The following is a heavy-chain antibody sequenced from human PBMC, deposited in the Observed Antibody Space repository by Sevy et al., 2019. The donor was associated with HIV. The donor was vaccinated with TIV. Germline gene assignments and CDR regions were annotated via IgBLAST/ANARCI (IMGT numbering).Heavy chain of an antibody. Sequence: GGSLRLSCAASGFTFGIYDMHWVRQAPGKGLEWLAIISYDGSYKYYADSVKGRFTMSRDNSKNTLFLQMNSLRPEDTAVYYCAKKSANYGDFDYWGQGTLVTVSS. CDR1: GFTFGIYD. J-gene: IGHJ4*02. CDR3: AKKSANYGDFDY. D-gene: IGHD4-17*01. V-gene: IGHV3-30*18. CDR2: ISYDGSYK.